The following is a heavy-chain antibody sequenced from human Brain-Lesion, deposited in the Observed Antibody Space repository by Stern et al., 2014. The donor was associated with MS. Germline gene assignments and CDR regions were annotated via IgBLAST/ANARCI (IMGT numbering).Heavy chain of an antibody. J-gene: IGHJ4*02. CDR2: INPKRGGT. V-gene: IGHV1-2*04. CDR3: ATYYYDSTGYNDF. CDR1: GYTFTGYY. Sequence: DQLVESGAEVKKPGASVKVSCKASGYTFTGYYMHWVRQAPGQGLEWMGWINPKRGGTNYAQKFQGWVTLTRDKPTNTAFLELSRLRSDDTAVYYCATYYYDSTGYNDFWGQGTLVTVSS. D-gene: IGHD3-22*01.